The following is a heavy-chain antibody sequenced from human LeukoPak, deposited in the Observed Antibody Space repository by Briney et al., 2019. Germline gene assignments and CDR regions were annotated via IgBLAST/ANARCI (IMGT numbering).Heavy chain of an antibody. CDR2: ISPTGTDM. D-gene: IGHD2-15*01. J-gene: IGHJ4*02. CDR3: APRGGTATYY. Sequence: GGSLRLSCAASGFTFTTYTMNWVRQAPGKGLEWVSSISPTGTDMFYADSVKGRFTISRDNAKNSLYLQTDSLRAEDTAVYYCAPRGGTATYYWGQGTLVTVSS. CDR1: GFTFTTYT. V-gene: IGHV3-21*01.